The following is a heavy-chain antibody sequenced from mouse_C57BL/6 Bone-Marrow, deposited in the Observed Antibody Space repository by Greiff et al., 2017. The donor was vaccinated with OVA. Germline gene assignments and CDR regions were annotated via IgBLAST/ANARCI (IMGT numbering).Heavy chain of an antibody. CDR3: ARWLLRLYYAMDY. CDR2: IHPNSGST. J-gene: IGHJ4*01. V-gene: IGHV1-64*01. D-gene: IGHD2-3*01. Sequence: VQLQQPGAELVKPGASVKLSCKASGYTFTSYWMHWVKQRPGHGLEWIGMIHPNSGSTNYNEKFKSKATLTVDKSSSTAYMQLSSLTSEDSAVYYCARWLLRLYYAMDYWGQGTSVTVSS. CDR1: GYTFTSYW.